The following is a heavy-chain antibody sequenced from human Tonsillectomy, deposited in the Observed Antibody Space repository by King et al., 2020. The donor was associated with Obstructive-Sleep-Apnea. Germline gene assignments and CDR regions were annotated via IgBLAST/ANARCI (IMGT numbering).Heavy chain of an antibody. D-gene: IGHD3-22*01. CDR1: GGTFSSYV. CDR2: IIPFFVTA. V-gene: IGHV1-69*01. CDR3: ARAGSSGYYYEYNWFDP. Sequence: QVQLVESGAEVKKPGSSVTVSCKASGGTFSSYVSNWGRQAPGQGLEWMGGIIPFFVTADYAQSFQCRVSITADESTRTAYMELSSLRSEDTVMYYCARAGSSGYYYEYNWFDPWGQGTLVTVSS. J-gene: IGHJ5*02.